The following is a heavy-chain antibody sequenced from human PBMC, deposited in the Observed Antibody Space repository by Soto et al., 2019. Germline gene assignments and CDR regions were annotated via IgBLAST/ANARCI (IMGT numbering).Heavy chain of an antibody. J-gene: IGHJ5*02. D-gene: IGHD4-17*01. CDR3: ARGDAPTVTKINYFDP. CDR2: IYHSGSA. CDR1: GDSINSRNW. V-gene: IGHV4-4*02. Sequence: QVQLQESGPGLVKPSGTLSLTCAVSGDSINSRNWWTWVRQSPGKGLEWIGEIYHSGSANYNPSLNSRVTMSVDKSKNHFSLNLTSVTAADTAVYYCARGDAPTVTKINYFDPWGQGLLVTVSS.